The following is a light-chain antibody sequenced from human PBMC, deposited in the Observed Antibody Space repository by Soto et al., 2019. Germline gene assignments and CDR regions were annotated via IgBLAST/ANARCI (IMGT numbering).Light chain of an antibody. CDR2: DAS. V-gene: IGKV1-33*01. Sequence: DSEMAQSPVAVAAFVWSRVTITCRASQSIVTYLNWYQQKPGKAPKLLIYDASNLETGVPSRFSGSGSGTDFTFTISSLQPEDIATYYCQQSDNLPIPFGQGTRLEIK. CDR3: QQSDNLPIP. CDR1: QSIVTY. J-gene: IGKJ5*01.